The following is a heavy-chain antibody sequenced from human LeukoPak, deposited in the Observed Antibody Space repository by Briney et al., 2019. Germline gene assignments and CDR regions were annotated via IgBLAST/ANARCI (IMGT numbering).Heavy chain of an antibody. J-gene: IGHJ3*02. V-gene: IGHV4-59*01. CDR1: GFSISSDYY. CDR3: ARDSSSWYLFNAFDI. CDR2: IYYSGST. Sequence: SETLSLTCTVSGFSISSDYYWGWIRQPPGKGLEWIGYIYYSGSTNYNPSLKSRVTISVDTSKNQFSLKLSSVTAADTAVYYCARDSSSWYLFNAFDIWGQGTMVTVSS. D-gene: IGHD6-13*01.